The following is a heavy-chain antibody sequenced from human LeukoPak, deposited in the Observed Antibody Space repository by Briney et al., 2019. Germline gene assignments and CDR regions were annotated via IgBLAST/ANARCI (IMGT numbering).Heavy chain of an antibody. CDR3: ARHYYGSGSYYLDY. J-gene: IGHJ4*02. CDR2: IYPGDSDT. V-gene: IGHV5-51*01. CDR1: GYRVTSYW. Sequence: GESLKISCKGSGYRVTSYWIGWVRQMPGKGLEWMGIIYPGDSDTRYSPSFQGQVAISTDKSISTAYLQWSSLKASDTAMYYCARHYYGSGSYYLDYWGQGTLVTVSS. D-gene: IGHD3-10*01.